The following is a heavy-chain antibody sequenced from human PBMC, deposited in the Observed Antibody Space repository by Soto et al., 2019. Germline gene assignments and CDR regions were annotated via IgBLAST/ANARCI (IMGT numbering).Heavy chain of an antibody. D-gene: IGHD3-22*01. J-gene: IGHJ4*02. V-gene: IGHV1-3*01. CDR1: GYTFTNYA. CDR2: INAGNVNT. CDR3: ARSSGYYYLEY. Sequence: QVRLVQSGAEVKKPGASVKVSCKASGYTFTNYAMHWVRQAPGQRVEWMGWINAGNVNTKYSQQFQGRVTITRDTTASTAYMEPSSFRSEDTAVYYCARSSGYYYLEYWGQGTLVTVSS.